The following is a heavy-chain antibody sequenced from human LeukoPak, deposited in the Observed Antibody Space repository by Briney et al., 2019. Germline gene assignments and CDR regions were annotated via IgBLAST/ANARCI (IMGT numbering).Heavy chain of an antibody. V-gene: IGHV3-30*03. D-gene: IGHD3-22*01. CDR1: EIQFGSYV. CDR3: ARSSGYYYQLDY. J-gene: IGHJ4*02. Sequence: GRSLRLSCASSEIQFGSYVMHWVRQAPGKGLDWVAAISNDGTKKYYADSVKGRFTISRDNSKNTLYLQMNSLRAEDTAVYYCARSSGYYYQLDYWGQGTLVTVSS. CDR2: ISNDGTKK.